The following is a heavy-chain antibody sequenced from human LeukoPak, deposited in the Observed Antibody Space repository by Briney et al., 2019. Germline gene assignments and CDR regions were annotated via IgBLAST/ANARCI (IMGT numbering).Heavy chain of an antibody. D-gene: IGHD4-23*01. J-gene: IGHJ4*02. Sequence: PGRSLRLSCAASGFTFSSYGMPWVRQAPGKGLEWVAVIWYDGSNKYYADSVKGRFTISRDNSKNTLYLQMNSLRAEDTAVYYCARDPDATWDYGGNFDYWGQGTLVTVSS. CDR3: ARDPDATWDYGGNFDY. V-gene: IGHV3-33*01. CDR2: IWYDGSNK. CDR1: GFTFSSYG.